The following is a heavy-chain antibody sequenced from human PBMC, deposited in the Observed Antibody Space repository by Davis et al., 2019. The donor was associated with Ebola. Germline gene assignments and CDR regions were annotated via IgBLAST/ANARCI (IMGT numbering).Heavy chain of an antibody. CDR2: FGTGGDT. CDR1: GFIFRNYV. Sequence: GGSLRLSCETSGFIFRNYVMSWVRQAPGKGLEWVSTFGTGGDTYYADSVKGRFTISRDNSKNTLYLQMNSLRAEDTAVYYCAKVRYSLYYFDYWGQGTLVTVSS. CDR3: AKVRYSLYYFDY. D-gene: IGHD5-18*01. V-gene: IGHV3-23*01. J-gene: IGHJ4*02.